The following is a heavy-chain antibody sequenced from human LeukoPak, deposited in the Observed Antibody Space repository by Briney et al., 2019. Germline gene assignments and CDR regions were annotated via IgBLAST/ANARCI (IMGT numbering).Heavy chain of an antibody. CDR2: INHSGST. CDR1: GGSFSGYY. V-gene: IGHV4-34*01. Sequence: PSETLSLTCAVYGGSFSGYYWSWVRQPPGKGLEWIGEINHSGSTNYNPSLKSRVTISVDTSKNQFSLKLSSVTAADTAVYYCARGLSRVGATNDYGGQGTLVTVSS. CDR3: ARGLSRVGATNDY. D-gene: IGHD1-26*01. J-gene: IGHJ4*02.